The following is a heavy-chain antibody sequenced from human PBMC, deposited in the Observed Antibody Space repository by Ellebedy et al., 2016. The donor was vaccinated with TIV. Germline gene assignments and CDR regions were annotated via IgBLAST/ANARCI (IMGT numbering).Heavy chain of an antibody. CDR1: GYSFTTYA. V-gene: IGHV1-3*01. Sequence: AASVKVSCKASGYSFTTYAIHWVRQAPGQRPEWMGWINAGIGNTKYSEKFQGRVTITTDTAASTAYMERSSLRSEDTAVYYCARRFDIVTGSYPRGYYGLDIWGQGTTVTVSS. CDR2: INAGIGNT. CDR3: ARRFDIVTGSYPRGYYGLDI. J-gene: IGHJ6*02. D-gene: IGHD3-9*01.